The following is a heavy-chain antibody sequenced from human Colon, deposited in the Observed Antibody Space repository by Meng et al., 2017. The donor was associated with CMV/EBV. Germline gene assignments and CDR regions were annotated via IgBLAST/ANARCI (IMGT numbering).Heavy chain of an antibody. CDR2: ISGSGGRT. CDR1: GFTFSRYA. Sequence: GGSLRLSCAASGFTFSRYAMSWVRQAPGKGLEWVSAISGSGGRTYHADSVKGRFTISRDNSKNTLYVQMNSLRAEDTALYYCAKGSYSDYGGDYFDSWGQGTLVTVSS. D-gene: IGHD4-23*01. CDR3: AKGSYSDYGGDYFDS. V-gene: IGHV3-23*01. J-gene: IGHJ4*02.